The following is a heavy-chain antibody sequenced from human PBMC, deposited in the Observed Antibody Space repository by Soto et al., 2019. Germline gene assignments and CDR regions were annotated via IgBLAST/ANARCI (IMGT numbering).Heavy chain of an antibody. J-gene: IGHJ4*02. CDR2: IIPIFGTA. D-gene: IGHD2-15*01. V-gene: IGHV1-69*13. CDR3: ARAERGEVVAATLDY. Sequence: GASVKVSCKASGGTFSSYAISWVRQAPGQGLEWMGGIIPIFGTANYAQKFQGRVTITADESTSTAYMELSSLRSEDTAVYYCARAERGEVVAATLDYWGQGTLVTVSS. CDR1: GGTFSSYA.